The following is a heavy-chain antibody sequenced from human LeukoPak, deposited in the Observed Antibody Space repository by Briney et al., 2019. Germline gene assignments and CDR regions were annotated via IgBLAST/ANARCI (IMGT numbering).Heavy chain of an antibody. Sequence: ASVKVSCKASGYTFTSYGISWVRQAPGQGLEWMGWISAYNGNTNYAQKLQGRVTMTTDTSTSTAYMELRSLRSDDTAVYYCARDSQYYYGSGSYLRGVWFDPWGQGTLVTVSS. J-gene: IGHJ5*02. CDR1: GYTFTSYG. D-gene: IGHD3-10*01. CDR3: ARDSQYYYGSGSYLRGVWFDP. CDR2: ISAYNGNT. V-gene: IGHV1-18*01.